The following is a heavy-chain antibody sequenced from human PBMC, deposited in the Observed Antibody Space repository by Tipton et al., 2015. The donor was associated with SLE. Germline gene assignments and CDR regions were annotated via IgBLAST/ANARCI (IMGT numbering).Heavy chain of an antibody. CDR2: INHSGST. J-gene: IGHJ3*01. Sequence: TLSLTCAVYGGSFSGYYWSWIRQPPGKGLEWIGEINHSGSTNYNPSLKSRVTISVDTSRNQFSLKLSSVTAADTAVYYCARHASFTFLGAFDVWGQGTMITVSS. CDR3: ARHASFTFLGAFDV. CDR1: GGSFSGYY. V-gene: IGHV4-34*01. D-gene: IGHD2/OR15-2a*01.